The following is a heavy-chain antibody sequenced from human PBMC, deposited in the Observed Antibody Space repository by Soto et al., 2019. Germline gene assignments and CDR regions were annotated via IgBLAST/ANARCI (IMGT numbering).Heavy chain of an antibody. CDR1: GFTFSSYA. V-gene: IGHV3-23*01. D-gene: IGHD2-15*01. CDR3: AKGGWSSLGDYFDY. J-gene: IGHJ4*02. Sequence: GGSLRLSCAASGFTFSSYAMSWVRQAPGKGLEWVSTISGTGGSTYYADSVKGRFTISRDNSKNTLYLQMNSLRAEDTAIYYCAKGGWSSLGDYFDYWGQGTLVTVSS. CDR2: ISGTGGST.